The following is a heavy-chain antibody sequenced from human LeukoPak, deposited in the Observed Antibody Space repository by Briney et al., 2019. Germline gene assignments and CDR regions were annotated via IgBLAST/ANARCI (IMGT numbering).Heavy chain of an antibody. Sequence: GGSLRLSCAASGFTFSTYGMHWVRQAPGKGLEWVAVISYDGNNKYYADSVKGRFTISRDNSKNTLSLQMNSLRAEDTAVYYCAKEALYGSGSYYADNWFDPWGQGTLVTVSS. D-gene: IGHD3-10*01. V-gene: IGHV3-30*18. J-gene: IGHJ5*02. CDR2: ISYDGNNK. CDR1: GFTFSTYG. CDR3: AKEALYGSGSYYADNWFDP.